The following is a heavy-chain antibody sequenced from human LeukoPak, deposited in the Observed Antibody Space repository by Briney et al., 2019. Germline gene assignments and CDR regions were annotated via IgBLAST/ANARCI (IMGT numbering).Heavy chain of an antibody. V-gene: IGHV3-23*01. J-gene: IGHJ4*02. CDR2: ISGSGDST. Sequence: GGSLRLSCTASGFTFMYYGMNWVRQAPGKGLEWVSSISGSGDSTYYADSVKGRFTISRDNSKNTLYLQMNSLRAEDTALYYCSKDDPRGGCPYYWGQGTLVTVSS. D-gene: IGHD6-19*01. CDR1: GFTFMYYG. CDR3: SKDDPRGGCPYY.